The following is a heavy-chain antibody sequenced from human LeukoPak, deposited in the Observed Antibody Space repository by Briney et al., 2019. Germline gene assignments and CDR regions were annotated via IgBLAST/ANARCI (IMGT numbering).Heavy chain of an antibody. CDR3: ARGPRGYDTSGGP. Sequence: GGSLRLSCSASGLNFHDVWMTWVRQTPGRGLEWVANIKGDGSEKYYVDSVKGRFTISRDNAENSLYLQMNSLTAEDTAVYYCARGPRGYDTSGGPWGQGSLVTVSS. V-gene: IGHV3-7*01. CDR2: IKGDGSEK. D-gene: IGHD3-22*01. J-gene: IGHJ5*02. CDR1: GLNFHDVW.